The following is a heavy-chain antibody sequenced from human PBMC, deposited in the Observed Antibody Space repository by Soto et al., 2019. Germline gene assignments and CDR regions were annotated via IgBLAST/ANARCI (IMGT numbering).Heavy chain of an antibody. CDR3: ARDHDVGYSGYEHYYYGMDV. J-gene: IGHJ6*02. V-gene: IGHV1-69*06. Sequence: ASVKVSCKASGGTFSSYAISWVRQAPGQGLEWMGGIIPIFGTANYAQKFQGRVTITADKSTSTAYMELSSLRSEDTAVYYCARDHDVGYSGYEHYYYGMDVWGQGTTVTVSS. CDR2: IIPIFGTA. CDR1: GGTFSSYA. D-gene: IGHD5-12*01.